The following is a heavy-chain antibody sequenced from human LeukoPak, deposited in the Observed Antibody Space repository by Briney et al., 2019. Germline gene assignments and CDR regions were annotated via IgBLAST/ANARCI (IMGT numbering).Heavy chain of an antibody. V-gene: IGHV4-38-2*02. J-gene: IGHJ6*03. D-gene: IGHD6-13*01. CDR3: ARGTAAGTGGRYYYYYYMDV. Sequence: SETLSLTCTVSGYSISSGYYWGWIRQPPGKGLEWIGSIYHSGSTYYNPSLKSRVTISVDTSKNQFSLKLSSVTAADTAVYYCARGTAAGTGGRYYYYYYMDVWGKGTTVTVSS. CDR1: GYSISSGYY. CDR2: IYHSGST.